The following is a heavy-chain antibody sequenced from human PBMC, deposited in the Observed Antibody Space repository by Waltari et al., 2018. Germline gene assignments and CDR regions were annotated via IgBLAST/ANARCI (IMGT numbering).Heavy chain of an antibody. Sequence: EVYLLEPGGELVLTGGSLRLTSDTYGITLSNLAMPRVREAPGKGLECVSSISGTSDKTYYADSVKGRFTISRDNSKNTLYLQINSLRADDTAVYYWAKGRGNKLDFIDGFDIWGQGTMVTVSP. CDR2: ISGTSDKT. V-gene: IGHV3-23*01. D-gene: IGHD3-3*01. CDR3: AKGRGNKLDFIDGFDI. J-gene: IGHJ3*02. CDR1: GITLSNLA.